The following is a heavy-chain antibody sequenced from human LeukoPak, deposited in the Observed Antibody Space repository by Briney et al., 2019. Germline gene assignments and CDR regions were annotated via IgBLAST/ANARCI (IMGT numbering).Heavy chain of an antibody. CDR1: GFIFSSYW. J-gene: IGHJ4*02. Sequence: GGSLRLSCAASGFIFSSYWMAWVRQAPGKGLEWVPYIRSSSRTIYYADSVKGRFTISRDNAKNSLFLQMNSLRAEDTAVYYCARDGSGRVPEMSAPHYWGQGTLVTVSS. CDR2: IRSSSRTI. V-gene: IGHV3-48*01. D-gene: IGHD3-10*01. CDR3: ARDGSGRVPEMSAPHY.